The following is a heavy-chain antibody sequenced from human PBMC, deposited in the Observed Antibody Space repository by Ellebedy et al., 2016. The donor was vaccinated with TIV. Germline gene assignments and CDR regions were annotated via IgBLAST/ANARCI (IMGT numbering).Heavy chain of an antibody. CDR3: ARVLRDGYNFDAFDV. CDR1: GFTFSSYA. J-gene: IGHJ3*01. V-gene: IGHV3-23*01. CDR2: ISGSGGST. D-gene: IGHD5-24*01. Sequence: GESLKISCAASGFTFSSYAMSWVRQAPGKGLEWVSAISGSGGSTYYADSVKGRFTISRDNAKNSVYLHMNSLRAEDTAVYYCARVLRDGYNFDAFDVWGPGTMVTVSS.